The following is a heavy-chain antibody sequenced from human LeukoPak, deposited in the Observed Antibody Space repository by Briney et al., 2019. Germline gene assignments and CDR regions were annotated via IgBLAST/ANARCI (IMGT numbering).Heavy chain of an antibody. CDR2: INRDGSST. CDR1: GFTFSRYW. CDR3: ARDVLYDYGGHSGDLDY. D-gene: IGHD4-23*01. J-gene: IGHJ4*02. Sequence: PGGSLRLSCAASGFTFSRYWMHWVRQAPGKGLVWVSRINRDGSSTSYADFVKGRFTISRDNAKNTLDVQMNSSSAADTAGYYCARDVLYDYGGHSGDLDYWGEGTLVTVSS. V-gene: IGHV3-74*01.